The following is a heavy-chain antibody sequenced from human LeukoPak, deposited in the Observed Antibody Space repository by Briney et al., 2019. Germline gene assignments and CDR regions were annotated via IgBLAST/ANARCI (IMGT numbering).Heavy chain of an antibody. Sequence: ASVKVSCKASGYTFTSYYMHWVRQAPGQGLEWMGIINPSGGSTRYAQKFQGRVTMTRDMSTSTVYMELSSLRSEDTAVYYCAREGYGSGSYYYYYYMDVWGKGTTVTVSS. CDR3: AREGYGSGSYYYYYYMDV. CDR1: GYTFTSYY. J-gene: IGHJ6*03. D-gene: IGHD3-10*01. V-gene: IGHV1-46*01. CDR2: INPSGGST.